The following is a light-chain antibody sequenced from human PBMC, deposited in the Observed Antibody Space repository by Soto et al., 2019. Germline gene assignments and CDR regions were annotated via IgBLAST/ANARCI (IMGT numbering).Light chain of an antibody. CDR1: QSVSSSY. CDR3: QQYGSSSWT. V-gene: IGKV3-20*01. Sequence: IGLTQSPGTASLYPGERATLSCRASQSVSSSYLAWYQQKPGQAPRLLIYGASSRATGIPDRFSGSGSGTDFTLTISRLEPEDFVVYYCQQYGSSSWTFGQGTKVDIK. CDR2: GAS. J-gene: IGKJ1*01.